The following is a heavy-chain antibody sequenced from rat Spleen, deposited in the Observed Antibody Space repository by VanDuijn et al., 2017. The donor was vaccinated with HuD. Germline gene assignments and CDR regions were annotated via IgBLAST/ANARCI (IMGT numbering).Heavy chain of an antibody. CDR3: ARDYSNYFPYWYFDF. CDR1: GFTFSDYD. V-gene: IGHV5-29*01. CDR2: ISYDGGST. D-gene: IGHD1-2*01. J-gene: IGHJ1*01. Sequence: EVQLVESGGGLVQPGRSLNLSCAASGFTFSDYDMAWVRQAPTKGLEWVATISYDGGSTDYRDSVKGRFTISRDNAKNTQYLQMDSLRSEDTATYYCARDYSNYFPYWYFDFWGPGTMVTVSS.